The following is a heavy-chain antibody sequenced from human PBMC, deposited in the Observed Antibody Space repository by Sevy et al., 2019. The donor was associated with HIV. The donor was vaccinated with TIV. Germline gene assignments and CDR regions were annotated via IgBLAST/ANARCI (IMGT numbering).Heavy chain of an antibody. D-gene: IGHD2-2*03. J-gene: IGHJ4*02. CDR3: ARLDRTGGQSTFDH. CDR2: IYYSGAT. V-gene: IGHV4-39*01. CDR1: GDSISSGARY. Sequence: SETLSLTCSVPGDSISSGARYWAWVRQPPGKGLDWVGSIYYSGATYYNPPLKSRVTMSVDTSKNQFSLKLSSVTAADTAVYFCARLDRTGGQSTFDHWGQGTLVTVSS.